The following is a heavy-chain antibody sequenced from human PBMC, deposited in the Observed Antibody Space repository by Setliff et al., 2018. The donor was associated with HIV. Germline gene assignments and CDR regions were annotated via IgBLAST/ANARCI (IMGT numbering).Heavy chain of an antibody. CDR3: AKLDYYDYSGSWARKVAIDF. D-gene: IGHD3-22*01. CDR2: IQSGGII. V-gene: IGHV3-23*01. Sequence: GGSLILSCAASGLALSNSAMTWVRQKPGRGLEWVSLIQSGGIIYYADSVKGRFTISRDNSNNTLSLQMSSLRAEDTALYYCAKLDYYDYSGSWARKVAIDFWGRGTMVTVSS. CDR1: GLALSNSA. J-gene: IGHJ3*01.